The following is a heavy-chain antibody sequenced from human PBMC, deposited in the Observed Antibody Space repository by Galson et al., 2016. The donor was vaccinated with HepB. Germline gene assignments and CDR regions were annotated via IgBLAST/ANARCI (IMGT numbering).Heavy chain of an antibody. CDR1: GFSLGMSEVG. D-gene: IGHD2-21*01. Sequence: PALVKPTQTLTLTCTFSGFSLGMSEVGVGWIRQSPGKALECLALIYWDNDKRYSPSLNNRLTITKDTSKNQVVLKMTNMDPVDTGTYYCAHKRRLPVHYFDFWGQGALVTVSS. V-gene: IGHV2-5*02. CDR3: AHKRRLPVHYFDF. CDR2: IYWDNDK. J-gene: IGHJ4*02.